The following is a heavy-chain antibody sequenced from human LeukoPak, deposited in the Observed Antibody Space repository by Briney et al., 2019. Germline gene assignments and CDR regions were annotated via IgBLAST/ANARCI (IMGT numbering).Heavy chain of an antibody. CDR3: ARDVHSSGWEFDY. J-gene: IGHJ4*02. V-gene: IGHV3-33*01. CDR1: GXTFSSYG. D-gene: IGHD6-19*01. CDR2: IWYDGSNK. Sequence: GRSLRLSCAASGXTFSSYGVHWVRQAPGKGLEWVAVIWYDGSNKYYAGSVKGRFTISRDNSKNTLYLQMNSLRAEDTAVYYCARDVHSSGWEFDYWGQGTLVTVSS.